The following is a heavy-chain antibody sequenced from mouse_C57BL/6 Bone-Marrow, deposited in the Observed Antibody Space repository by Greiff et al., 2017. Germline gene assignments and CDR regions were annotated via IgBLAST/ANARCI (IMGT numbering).Heavy chain of an antibody. CDR3: ARLCYYGSGYFDY. Sequence: EVQLVESGGDLVKPGGSLKLSCAASGFTFSSYGMSWVRQTPDKRLEWVATISSGGSYTYYPDSVKGRFTISRDKSKNTLYLQMSRLKSEDTAMYYCARLCYYGSGYFDYWGQGTTLTVSS. CDR2: ISSGGSYT. V-gene: IGHV5-6*01. J-gene: IGHJ2*01. CDR1: GFTFSSYG. D-gene: IGHD1-1*01.